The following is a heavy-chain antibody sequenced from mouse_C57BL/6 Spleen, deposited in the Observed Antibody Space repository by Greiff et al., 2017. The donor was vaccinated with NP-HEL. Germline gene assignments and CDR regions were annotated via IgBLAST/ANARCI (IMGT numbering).Heavy chain of an antibody. Sequence: EVMLVESGGGLVQPGGSLSLSCAASGFTFTDYYMSWVRQPPGKALEWLGFIRNKANGYTTEYSASVKGRFTISRDNSESILYVEMNGLSAEDSATYYCARYITETQYFDVWGKGTTVTVSS. J-gene: IGHJ1*03. D-gene: IGHD4-1*01. CDR3: ARYITETQYFDV. CDR2: IRNKANGYTT. CDR1: GFTFTDYY. V-gene: IGHV7-3*01.